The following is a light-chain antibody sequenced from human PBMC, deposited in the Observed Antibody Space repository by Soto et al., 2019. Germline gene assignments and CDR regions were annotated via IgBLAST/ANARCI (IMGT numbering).Light chain of an antibody. Sequence: SYELTQPPSVSVAPGKTARITCGGNNIGSKSVHWYQQKPGQAPVLVIYYDSDRPSGIPERFSGSNSGNTATLTISRVEAVDEADYYCQVWDSSSDPEVFGGGTKLTVL. J-gene: IGLJ2*01. V-gene: IGLV3-21*04. CDR1: NIGSKS. CDR2: YDS. CDR3: QVWDSSSDPEV.